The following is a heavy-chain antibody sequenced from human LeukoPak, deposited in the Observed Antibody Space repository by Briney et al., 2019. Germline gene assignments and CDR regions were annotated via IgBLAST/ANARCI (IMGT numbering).Heavy chain of an antibody. V-gene: IGHV3-21*01. CDR2: ISSSSSYI. Sequence: GGSLRLSCVVSRLTFNSNAMYWVRQAPGKGLEWVSSISSSSSYIYYADSVKGRFTISRDNAKNSLYLQMNSLRAEDTAVYYCARDREYSSSWYPAEYFQHWGQGTLVTVSS. J-gene: IGHJ1*01. CDR3: ARDREYSSSWYPAEYFQH. D-gene: IGHD6-13*01. CDR1: RLTFNSNA.